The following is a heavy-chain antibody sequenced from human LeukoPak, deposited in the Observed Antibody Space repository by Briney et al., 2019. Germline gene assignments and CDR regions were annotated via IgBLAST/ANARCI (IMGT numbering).Heavy chain of an antibody. Sequence: SETLSLTCAVYGGSFGGYYWSWIRQPPGKGLEWIGEINHSGSTNYNPSLKSRVTISVDTSKNQLSLRLSSVTAADTAVYYCAISSTVTSFDYWGQGTLVTVSS. CDR3: AISSTVTSFDY. J-gene: IGHJ4*02. CDR1: GGSFGGYY. D-gene: IGHD1-14*01. V-gene: IGHV4-34*01. CDR2: INHSGST.